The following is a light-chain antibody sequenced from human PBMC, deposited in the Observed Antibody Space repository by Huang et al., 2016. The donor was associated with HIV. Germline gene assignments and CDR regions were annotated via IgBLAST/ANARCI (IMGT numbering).Light chain of an antibody. CDR1: QSVTGHY. V-gene: IGKV3-20*01. CDR3: QQYGRSAAT. Sequence: EIVLTQSPGSLSLSPGESATLSCRTRQSVTGHYLAWYQQRPGQAPRLLVYGASSRATGIPDRFSGSGSGTDFTLTITRLEPEDFALYYCQQYGRSAATIGGGTKVEIK. J-gene: IGKJ4*01. CDR2: GAS.